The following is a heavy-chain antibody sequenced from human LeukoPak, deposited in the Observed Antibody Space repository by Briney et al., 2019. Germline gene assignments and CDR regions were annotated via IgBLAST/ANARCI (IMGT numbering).Heavy chain of an antibody. Sequence: ALVKVSCKASGYTFTGYYMHWVRQAPGQGLEWMGWINPNSGGTNYAQKFQGRVTMTRDTSISTAYMELSRLRSDDTAVYYCARDVGTARVFDYWGQGTLVTVSS. CDR1: GYTFTGYY. D-gene: IGHD6-6*01. V-gene: IGHV1-2*02. J-gene: IGHJ4*02. CDR3: ARDVGTARVFDY. CDR2: INPNSGGT.